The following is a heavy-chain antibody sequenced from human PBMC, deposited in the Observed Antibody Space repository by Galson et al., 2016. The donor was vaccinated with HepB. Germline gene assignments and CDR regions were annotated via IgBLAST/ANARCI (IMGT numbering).Heavy chain of an antibody. Sequence: SETLSLTCTVSGGSISNYYWSWIRQPAGRGLEWIGRIYTSGSTNYNPSLESRVTMSVDTSKKQFSLKLISVTAADTAVYCCARSQLLYWFDPWGQGTLVTVSS. J-gene: IGHJ5*01. CDR2: IYTSGST. CDR1: GGSISNYY. V-gene: IGHV4-4*07. CDR3: ARSQLLYWFDP. D-gene: IGHD3-10*01.